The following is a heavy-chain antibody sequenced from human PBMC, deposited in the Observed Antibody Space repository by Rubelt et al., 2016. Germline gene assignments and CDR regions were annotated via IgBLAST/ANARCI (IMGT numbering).Heavy chain of an antibody. Sequence: QGLEWMGWISAYNGNTNYAQKLQGRVTMTTDTSTSTAYMELRSLRSDDTAGYYCARVSRRQNYYYGMDVWGQGTTVTVSS. CDR2: ISAYNGNT. V-gene: IGHV1-18*01. J-gene: IGHJ6*02. CDR3: ARVSRRQNYYYGMDV.